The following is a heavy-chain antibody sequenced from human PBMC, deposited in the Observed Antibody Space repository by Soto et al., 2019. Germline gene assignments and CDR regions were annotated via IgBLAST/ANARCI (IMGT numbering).Heavy chain of an antibody. V-gene: IGHV3-30-3*01. CDR1: GFTFSNYA. Sequence: QVQLVESGGGVVQPGRSLRLSCAASGFTFSNYAMHWVRQAPGKGLEWVAVISYDGNNKYYADSVRGRFTISRDNSKNTLYLQMNSLRTEDTAVYYCARDPSIAADYYFEYWGQGTLVTVSS. CDR2: ISYDGNNK. D-gene: IGHD6-6*01. CDR3: ARDPSIAADYYFEY. J-gene: IGHJ4*02.